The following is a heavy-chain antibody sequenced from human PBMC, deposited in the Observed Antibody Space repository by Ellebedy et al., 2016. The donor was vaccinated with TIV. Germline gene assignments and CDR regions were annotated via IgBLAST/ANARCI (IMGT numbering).Heavy chain of an antibody. CDR1: GAPSSHYF. CDR2: VTHTGDT. CDR3: ARGFPAAWELAGA. J-gene: IGHJ4*02. Sequence: SETLSLTXAVSGAPSSHYFWSWIRQSPGKGLEWVGEVTHTGDTNYNPSLESRVTMSLDTSENQFSLKVNSVTAADTAVYFCARGFPAAWELAGAWGQGTLVTVS. V-gene: IGHV4-34*01. D-gene: IGHD1-26*01.